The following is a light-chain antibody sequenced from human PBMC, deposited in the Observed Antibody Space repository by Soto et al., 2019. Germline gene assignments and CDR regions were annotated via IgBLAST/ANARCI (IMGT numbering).Light chain of an antibody. CDR1: RGISSN. CDR3: HQYNNWPPWT. Sequence: EIVLTQSPGTLSLSPGERATLCCRASRGISSNLAWYQQKPGQAPRLLIYDASTRATGIPARFSGSGSGTEFTLTISSLQSEDFAVYYCHQYNNWPPWTFGQGTKVDI. J-gene: IGKJ1*01. V-gene: IGKV3-15*01. CDR2: DAS.